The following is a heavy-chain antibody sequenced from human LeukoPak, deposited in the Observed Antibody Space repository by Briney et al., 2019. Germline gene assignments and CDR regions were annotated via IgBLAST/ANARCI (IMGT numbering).Heavy chain of an antibody. CDR1: GGTFSSYA. Sequence: SVKVSCKAAGGTFSSYAISWVRQAPGQGLEWMGGIIPFFGTANYAQKFQGRVTITADESTSTAYMELSSLRSEDTAVYYCATSPMTGPYYFDYWGQGTLVTVSS. CDR2: IIPFFGTA. CDR3: ATSPMTGPYYFDY. D-gene: IGHD3-9*01. V-gene: IGHV1-69*13. J-gene: IGHJ4*02.